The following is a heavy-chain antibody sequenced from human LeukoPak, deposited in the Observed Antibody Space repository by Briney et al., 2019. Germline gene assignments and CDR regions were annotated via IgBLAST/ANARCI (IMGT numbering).Heavy chain of an antibody. Sequence: PSQTLSLTCAVSGGSISSGGYSWSWIRQPPGKGLEWIGYIYHSGSTYYNPSLKSRVTISVDRSKSQFSLKLSSVTAADTAVYYCARTSYDFWSGYYDYWGQGTLVTVSS. V-gene: IGHV4-30-2*01. D-gene: IGHD3-3*01. CDR3: ARTSYDFWSGYYDY. CDR1: GGSISSGGYS. CDR2: IYHSGST. J-gene: IGHJ4*02.